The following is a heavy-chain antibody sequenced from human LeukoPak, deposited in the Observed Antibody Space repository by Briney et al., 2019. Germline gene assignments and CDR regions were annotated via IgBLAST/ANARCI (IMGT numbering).Heavy chain of an antibody. Sequence: ASVKVSCKASGYTFTGYYMHWVRQAPGQELEWMGRINPNSGDTVYAQKFQGRVTMTRDTSISTAYMELSSLSSDDTAVYYCARDPATVVYFDYWGQGTLVTVSS. CDR1: GYTFTGYY. CDR2: INPNSGDT. D-gene: IGHD2-8*02. J-gene: IGHJ4*02. V-gene: IGHV1-2*06. CDR3: ARDPATVVYFDY.